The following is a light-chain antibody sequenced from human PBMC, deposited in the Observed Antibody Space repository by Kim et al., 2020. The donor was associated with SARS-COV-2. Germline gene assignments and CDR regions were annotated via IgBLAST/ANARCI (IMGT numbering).Light chain of an antibody. Sequence: QSALTQPASVSGSPGQSITISCTGTSSNVGGYNYVSWYQQHPGKAPKLMIYDVCTRPSGVSDRFSGSKSGNTASLTISGLQTEDEADYYCSSYTTTTTRVFGGGTQLTVL. V-gene: IGLV2-14*03. CDR3: SSYTTTTTRV. CDR2: DVC. CDR1: SSNVGGYNY. J-gene: IGLJ3*02.